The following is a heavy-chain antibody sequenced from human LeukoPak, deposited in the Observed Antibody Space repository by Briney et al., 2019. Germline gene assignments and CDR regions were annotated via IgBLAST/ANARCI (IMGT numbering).Heavy chain of an antibody. D-gene: IGHD3-10*01. CDR1: GFTFSSYW. V-gene: IGHV3-7*03. Sequence: GGSLRLSCAASGFTFSSYWMSWVSQAPGKGLEWVANIKQDGSEKYYVDSVKGRFTISRDNAKNSLYLQMNSLRAEDTAVYYCARDAGAYYGSGSPSDYWGQGTLVTVSS. CDR2: IKQDGSEK. J-gene: IGHJ4*02. CDR3: ARDAGAYYGSGSPSDY.